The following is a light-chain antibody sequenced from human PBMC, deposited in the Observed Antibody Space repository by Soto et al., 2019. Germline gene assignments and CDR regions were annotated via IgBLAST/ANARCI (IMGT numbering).Light chain of an antibody. CDR3: ASWDDSLNGPL. CDR2: SNN. J-gene: IGLJ2*01. Sequence: QPVLTQPPSASGTPGQRVTISCSGSDSNIGSYTVNWYQQLPGTAPKLLIYSNNQRPSGVPDRFSGSKSGTSASLAISGLRSEDVADYYCASWDDSLNGPLFGGGTKLTVL. CDR1: DSNIGSYT. V-gene: IGLV1-44*01.